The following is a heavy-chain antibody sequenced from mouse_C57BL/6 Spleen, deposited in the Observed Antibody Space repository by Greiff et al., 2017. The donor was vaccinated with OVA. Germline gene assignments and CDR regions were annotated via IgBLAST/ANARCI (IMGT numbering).Heavy chain of an antibody. D-gene: IGHD1-1*01. Sequence: QVQLQQSGAELARPGASVKMSCKASGYTFTSYTMHWVKQRPGQGLEWIGYINPSSGYTKYNQKFKDKATLTADKSSSTAYMQLSSLTSEDSAVYYCAKATVGAEDAMDYWGQGTSGTVSS. CDR2: INPSSGYT. J-gene: IGHJ4*01. CDR3: AKATVGAEDAMDY. CDR1: GYTFTSYT. V-gene: IGHV1-4*01.